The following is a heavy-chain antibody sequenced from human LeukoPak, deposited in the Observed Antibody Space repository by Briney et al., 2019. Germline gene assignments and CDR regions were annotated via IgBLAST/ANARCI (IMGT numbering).Heavy chain of an antibody. Sequence: GESLKISCQASGYSFTTHWIGWVRQMPGKGLEWVGIIYPGDSDTRYSPSFQGQVTISADRSITTAYLQWSSLKASDNALYYCARLNFLSGKSYGMDVWGQGTTVTVSS. CDR1: GYSFTTHW. D-gene: IGHD3-10*01. CDR3: ARLNFLSGKSYGMDV. CDR2: IYPGDSDT. V-gene: IGHV5-51*01. J-gene: IGHJ6*02.